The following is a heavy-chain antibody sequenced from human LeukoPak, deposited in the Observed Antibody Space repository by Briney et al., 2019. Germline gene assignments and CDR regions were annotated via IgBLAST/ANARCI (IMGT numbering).Heavy chain of an antibody. Sequence: SVKVSCTASGGTFSSYAISWVRQAPGQGLEWMGGITPIFGTANYAQKFQGRVTITADESTSTAYMELSSLRSEDTAVYYCAVGYGSGVTLPYYYYYGMDVWGQGTTVTVSS. V-gene: IGHV1-69*13. CDR1: GGTFSSYA. CDR3: AVGYGSGVTLPYYYYYGMDV. CDR2: ITPIFGTA. J-gene: IGHJ6*02. D-gene: IGHD3-10*01.